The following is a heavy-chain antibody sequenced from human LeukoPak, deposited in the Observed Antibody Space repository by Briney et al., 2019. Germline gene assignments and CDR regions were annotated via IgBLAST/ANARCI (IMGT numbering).Heavy chain of an antibody. CDR1: GFTFSDYD. Sequence: PGGSLRLSCAASGFTFSDYDMHWVRQATGKGPEWVSAIGTADDTYYTGSVKGRFTISRENAKNSLYLQMNSLRAGDTAVYYCARVAKERVGGVYYFDYWGQGTLVTVSS. CDR3: ARVAKERVGGVYYFDY. D-gene: IGHD1-1*01. J-gene: IGHJ4*02. V-gene: IGHV3-13*01. CDR2: IGTADDT.